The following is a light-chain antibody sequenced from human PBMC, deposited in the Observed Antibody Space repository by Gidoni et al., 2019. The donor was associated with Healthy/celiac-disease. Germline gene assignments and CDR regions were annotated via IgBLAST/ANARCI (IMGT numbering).Light chain of an antibody. V-gene: IGKV3-11*01. CDR3: QQRGES. CDR2: DAS. Sequence: DIVLTQSPATLSLSPGESATLSCRASQSVSSYLAWYQQKPGQAPRLLIYDASNRATGIPARFSGSGSGTDFTLTISSLEPEDFAVYYCQQRGESFGQGTKLEIK. J-gene: IGKJ2*03. CDR1: QSVSSY.